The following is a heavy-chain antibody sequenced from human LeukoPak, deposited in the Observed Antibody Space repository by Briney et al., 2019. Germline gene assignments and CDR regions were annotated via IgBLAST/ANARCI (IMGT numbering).Heavy chain of an antibody. CDR2: INPNSGGT. V-gene: IGHV1-2*06. CDR3: VRSSYGLNPDY. J-gene: IGHJ4*02. CDR1: GYTFTGYY. D-gene: IGHD5-18*01. Sequence: ASVKVSCKASGYTFTGYYMHWVRQAPGQGLEWMGRINPNSGGTNYAQKFQGRVTMTWDTSTSTVYMELSSLRSEDTAVYYCVRSSYGLNPDYWGQGTLVTVSS.